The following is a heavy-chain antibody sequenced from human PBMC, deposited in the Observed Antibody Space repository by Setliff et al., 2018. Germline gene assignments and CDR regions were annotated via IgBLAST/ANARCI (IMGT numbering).Heavy chain of an antibody. Sequence: PSETLSLTCTVSGASVTSFDYYWSWIRQPPGKGLEYIGLISHGVSTSYSPSLKSRLSISADTSKNQFSLKLTSVTAADTAVYYCARTHCTTTSCFYFHYWGQGTVVTVSS. J-gene: IGHJ4*02. CDR1: GASVTSFDYY. V-gene: IGHV4-30-4*01. CDR3: ARTHCTTTSCFYFHY. D-gene: IGHD2-2*01. CDR2: ISHGVST.